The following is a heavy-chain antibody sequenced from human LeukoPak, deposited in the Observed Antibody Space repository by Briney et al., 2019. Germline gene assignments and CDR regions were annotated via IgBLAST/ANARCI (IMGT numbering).Heavy chain of an antibody. CDR3: ARGQNYHYYGMDV. J-gene: IGHJ6*02. CDR1: GGSFSGYY. V-gene: IGHV4-34*01. Sequence: PSETLSLTCAVYGGSFSGYYWSWIRQPPGKGLEWIGEINHSGSTNYNPSLKSRVTISVDTSKNQFSLKLSSVTAADTAVYYCARGQNYHYYGMDVWGQGTTVTVSS. CDR2: INHSGST.